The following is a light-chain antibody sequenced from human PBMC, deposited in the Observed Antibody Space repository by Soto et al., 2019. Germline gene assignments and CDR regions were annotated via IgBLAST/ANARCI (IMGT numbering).Light chain of an antibody. CDR3: SSYTSSSTYV. Sequence: QSVLTQPASVSGSPGQSITISCTGTRSDVGGYNSVSWYQQHPGKAPKLIMYDVINRPSGVSNRFSGSKSGNTASLTISGLKAEDEADYYCSSYTSSSTYVFGTGTKLTVL. J-gene: IGLJ1*01. CDR2: DVI. CDR1: RSDVGGYNS. V-gene: IGLV2-14*01.